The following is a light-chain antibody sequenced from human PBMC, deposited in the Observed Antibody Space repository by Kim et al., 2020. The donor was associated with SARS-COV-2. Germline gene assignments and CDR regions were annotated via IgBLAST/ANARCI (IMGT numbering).Light chain of an antibody. Sequence: VSPGQKATLSSGASQTIYNNLAWYQQKLGQAPRVVIYDASTRASGVPDRFSGRGSGSEFTLTIDSLQSEDLAVYYCKQYRDWPLTFGGGTKVDIK. CDR1: QTIYNN. CDR3: KQYRDWPLT. V-gene: IGKV3-15*01. CDR2: DAS. J-gene: IGKJ4*01.